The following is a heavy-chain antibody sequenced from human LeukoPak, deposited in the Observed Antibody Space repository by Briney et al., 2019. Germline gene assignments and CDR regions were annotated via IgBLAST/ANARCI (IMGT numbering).Heavy chain of an antibody. D-gene: IGHD4-11*01. J-gene: IGHJ3*02. CDR1: GFTFSSYW. Sequence: GGSLRLSCAVSGFTFSSYWMHWVRQAPGKGLVWVSRINSDGSSTNYADSVKGRFTISRDNAENSLYLQMNSLRAEDTAVYYCAREKDYTRDAFDIWGQGTMVTVSS. CDR2: INSDGSST. V-gene: IGHV3-74*01. CDR3: AREKDYTRDAFDI.